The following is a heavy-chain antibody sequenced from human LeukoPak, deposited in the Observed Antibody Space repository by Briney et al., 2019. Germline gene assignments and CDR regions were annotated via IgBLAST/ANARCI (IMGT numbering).Heavy chain of an antibody. Sequence: EGSLRLSCAASGFTFSSYWMSWVRQAPGKGLEWVANIKEDGSEKYNVDSVKGRFTISRDNSKNTMYLQMNSLRAEDTAVYYCAKSPDTWNYGFLEYWGQGTLVTVSS. D-gene: IGHD1-7*01. V-gene: IGHV3-7*01. CDR3: AKSPDTWNYGFLEY. CDR2: IKEDGSEK. CDR1: GFTFSSYW. J-gene: IGHJ4*02.